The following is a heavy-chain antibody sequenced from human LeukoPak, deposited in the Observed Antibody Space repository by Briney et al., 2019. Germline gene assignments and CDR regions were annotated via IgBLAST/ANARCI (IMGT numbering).Heavy chain of an antibody. J-gene: IGHJ3*02. CDR2: ISSTGSTI. CDR3: VRDGGFPGTAGTYEI. Sequence: GGSLRLSCAASGFSFRSYEMKGVRQAPEKGLEWVSYISSTGSTIYYADSVKGRFTISRDNAKESLYLEMNSLRVEDTAVYYCVRDGGFPGTAGTYEIWGQGTMVSVSP. V-gene: IGHV3-48*03. D-gene: IGHD1-14*01. CDR1: GFSFRSYE.